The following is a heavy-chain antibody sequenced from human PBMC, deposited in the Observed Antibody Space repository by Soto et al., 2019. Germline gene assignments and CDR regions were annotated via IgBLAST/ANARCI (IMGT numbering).Heavy chain of an antibody. D-gene: IGHD2-2*01. V-gene: IGHV1-69*01. CDR1: GGTFSSYA. CDR3: ARWSLGYCSSTSCYADQLRKSGWFDP. J-gene: IGHJ5*02. CDR2: IIPIFGTA. Sequence: QVQLVQSGAEVKKPGSSVKVSCKASGGTFSSYAISWVRQAPGQGLEWMGGIIPIFGTANYAQKFQGRVTITADESTSTAYMELSSLRSEDTAVYYCARWSLGYCSSTSCYADQLRKSGWFDPWGQGTLVTVSS.